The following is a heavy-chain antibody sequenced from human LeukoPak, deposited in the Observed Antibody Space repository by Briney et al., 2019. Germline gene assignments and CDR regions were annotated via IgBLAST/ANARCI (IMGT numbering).Heavy chain of an antibody. CDR2: IYHSGST. Sequence: SETLSLTCAVSGGSISSSNWWSWVRQPPGKGLEWIGEIYHSGSTNYNPSLKSRVTISVDKSKNQFSLKLSSVTAADTAVYYCARDQDYYDSSGYYYYWGQGTLVSVSS. CDR3: ARDQDYYDSSGYYYY. V-gene: IGHV4-4*02. J-gene: IGHJ4*02. D-gene: IGHD3-22*01. CDR1: GGSISSSNW.